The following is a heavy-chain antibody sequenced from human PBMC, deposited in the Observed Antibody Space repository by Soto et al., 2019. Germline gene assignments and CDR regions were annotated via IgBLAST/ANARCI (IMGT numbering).Heavy chain of an antibody. J-gene: IGHJ6*03. V-gene: IGHV3-23*01. CDR3: AKYLRPSLNFFYYMDV. D-gene: IGHD2-2*01. CDR1: GFTFGSYA. CDR2: LGGNGFTT. Sequence: EVQLLESGGGLVQPGGSLRLSCVVSGFTFGSYAMSWVRQAPEKGPEWVAILGGNGFTTYYADSVKGRFTISGDKSKSTLFLQMNSLRADDTGVYYCAKYLRPSLNFFYYMDVWGRGTSVTVSS.